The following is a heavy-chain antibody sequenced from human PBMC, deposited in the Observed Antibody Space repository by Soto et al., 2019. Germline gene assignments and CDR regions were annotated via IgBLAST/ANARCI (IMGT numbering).Heavy chain of an antibody. V-gene: IGHV4-4*02. J-gene: IGHJ6*02. Sequence: PSETLSLTCAVSGGSLSSSSWWSWVRQPPGKTLEWLGEIFYSGSTKYNPSLNSRVTISVDTSKNQFSLKLSSVTAADTAVYYCARDSRVTSPWDLDCYGMDVWGQGTTVTVSS. CDR3: ARDSRVTSPWDLDCYGMDV. CDR2: IFYSGST. CDR1: GGSLSSSSW. D-gene: IGHD2-21*02.